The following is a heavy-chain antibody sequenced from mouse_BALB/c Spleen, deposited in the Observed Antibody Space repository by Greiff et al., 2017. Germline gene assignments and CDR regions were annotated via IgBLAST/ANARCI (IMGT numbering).Heavy chain of an antibody. Sequence: QVQLQQSGAELARPGASVKMSCKASGYTFTSYTMHWVKQRPGQGLEWIGYINPSSGYTNYNQKFKDKDTLTADKSSSTAYMQLSSLTSEDSAVYYCASYYRYHYYAMDYWGQGTSVTVSS. D-gene: IGHD2-14*01. CDR3: ASYYRYHYYAMDY. CDR1: GYTFTSYT. CDR2: INPSSGYT. V-gene: IGHV1-4*01. J-gene: IGHJ4*01.